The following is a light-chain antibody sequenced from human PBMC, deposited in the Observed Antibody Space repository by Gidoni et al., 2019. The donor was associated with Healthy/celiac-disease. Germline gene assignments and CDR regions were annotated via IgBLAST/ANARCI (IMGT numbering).Light chain of an antibody. V-gene: IGLV3-9*01. CDR1: NIGSKN. J-gene: IGLJ2*01. CDR3: QVWDSSSVV. Sequence: SYALTQPPSVSVALGQTARITCGGNNIGSKNVHWYQQKPGQAPVLVIYRDINRPSGIPERFSGSNSGNTATLTISRAQAGDEADYYCQVWDSSSVVFGGGTKLTVL. CDR2: RDI.